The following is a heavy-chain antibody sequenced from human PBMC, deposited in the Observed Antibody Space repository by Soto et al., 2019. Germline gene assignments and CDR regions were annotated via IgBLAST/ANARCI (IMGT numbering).Heavy chain of an antibody. CDR3: ARDTSIDSGYDLGDAFDI. J-gene: IGHJ3*02. D-gene: IGHD5-12*01. V-gene: IGHV3-48*01. CDR2: ISSSSSTI. Sequence: EVQLVESGGGLVQPGGSLRLSCAASGFTFSSYSMNWVRQAPGKGLEWVSYISSSSSTIYYADSVKGRFTISRDNAKNSLYLQMNSLRAEDTAVYYCARDTSIDSGYDLGDAFDIWGQGTMVTVSS. CDR1: GFTFSSYS.